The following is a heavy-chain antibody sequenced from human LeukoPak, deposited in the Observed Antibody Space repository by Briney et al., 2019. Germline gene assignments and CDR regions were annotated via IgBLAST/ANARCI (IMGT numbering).Heavy chain of an antibody. V-gene: IGHV3-33*01. CDR1: GFTFSSHG. CDR2: IWYDGSNI. J-gene: IGHJ4*02. CDR3: ARARNDYDSNGFSLLEY. D-gene: IGHD3-22*01. Sequence: PGGSLRLSCAASGFTFSSHGMHWVRQAPGKGLEWVAVIWYDGSNIWYADSVKGRFTISRDNSKNTLYLQMNSLRAEDTALYYCARARNDYDSNGFSLLEYWGQGTLVTVSS.